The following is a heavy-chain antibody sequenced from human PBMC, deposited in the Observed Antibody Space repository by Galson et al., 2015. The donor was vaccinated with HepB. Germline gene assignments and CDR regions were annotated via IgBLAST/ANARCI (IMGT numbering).Heavy chain of an antibody. CDR2: ISGSGGST. J-gene: IGHJ4*02. CDR3: AKDGYSSSWAEFDY. CDR1: GFTFSSYA. V-gene: IGHV3-23*01. D-gene: IGHD6-13*01. Sequence: SLRLSCAASGFTFSSYAMSWVRQASGKGLEWVSAISGSGGSTYYADSVKGRFTISRDNSKNTLYLQMNSLRAEDTAVYYCAKDGYSSSWAEFDYWGQGTLVTVSS.